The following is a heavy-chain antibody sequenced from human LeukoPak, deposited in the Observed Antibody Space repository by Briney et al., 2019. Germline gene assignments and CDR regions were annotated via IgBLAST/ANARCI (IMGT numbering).Heavy chain of an antibody. CDR1: GFTFSDYY. J-gene: IGHJ3*02. CDR3: ASTGWSGYYSLDAFDI. D-gene: IGHD3-3*01. V-gene: IGHV3-11*04. Sequence: GGSLRLSCAASGFTFSDYYMSWIRQAPGKGLEWVSYISSSGSTIYYADSVKGRFTISRDNAKNSLYLQMNSLRAEDTAVYYCASTGWSGYYSLDAFDIWGQGTMVTVSS. CDR2: ISSSGSTI.